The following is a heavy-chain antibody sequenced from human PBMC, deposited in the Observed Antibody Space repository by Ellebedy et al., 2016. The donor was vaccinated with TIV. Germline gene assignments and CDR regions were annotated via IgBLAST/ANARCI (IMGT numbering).Heavy chain of an antibody. CDR3: ARAKAGTGSSDY. V-gene: IGHV3-30*03. Sequence: GESLKISCAASGFTFSSYGMHWVRQAPGKGLEWVAVISYDGSNKYYADSVKGRFTISRDNSKNTLYLQMNSLRAEDTAIYYCARAKAGTGSSDYWGQGTLVTVSS. CDR1: GFTFSSYG. D-gene: IGHD3-10*01. J-gene: IGHJ4*02. CDR2: ISYDGSNK.